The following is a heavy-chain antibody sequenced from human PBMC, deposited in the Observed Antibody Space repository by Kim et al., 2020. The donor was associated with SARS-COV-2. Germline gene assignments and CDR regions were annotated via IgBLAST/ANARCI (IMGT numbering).Heavy chain of an antibody. D-gene: IGHD5-12*01. Sequence: AETVKRRITIPNDKSKTTLYQQMNSLGAEDTALYYCARAVEMATMFAFDIWGQGTMVTVSS. J-gene: IGHJ3*02. V-gene: IGHV3-30*07. CDR3: ARAVEMATMFAFDI.